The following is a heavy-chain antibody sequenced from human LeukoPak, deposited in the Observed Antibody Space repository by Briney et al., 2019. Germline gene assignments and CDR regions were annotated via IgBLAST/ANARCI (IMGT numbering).Heavy chain of an antibody. V-gene: IGHV1-46*01. Sequence: GASVKVSCKASGYTFTSYYMHWVRQAAGQGLEWMGVSNPSGVGTNYAQKFQGRVTMTRDTSTTTVYMEMSSLRAEDTAAYYCAREDSGGYFDYWGQGTLVTVSS. CDR3: AREDSGGYFDY. D-gene: IGHD2-21*01. CDR2: SNPSGVGT. CDR1: GYTFTSYY. J-gene: IGHJ4*02.